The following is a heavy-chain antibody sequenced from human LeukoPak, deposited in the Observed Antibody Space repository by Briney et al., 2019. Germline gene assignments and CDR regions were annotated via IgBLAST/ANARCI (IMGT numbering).Heavy chain of an antibody. J-gene: IGHJ5*02. CDR3: ARGVREQQLVYNWFDP. D-gene: IGHD6-13*01. V-gene: IGHV4-59*01. CDR1: GGSISSYY. Sequence: SETLPLTCTVSGGSISSYYWSWIRQPPGKGLEWIGYIYYSGSTNYNPSLKSRVTISVEMSKNQFSLKLSSVTAADTAVYYCARGVREQQLVYNWFDPWGQGTLVTVSS. CDR2: IYYSGST.